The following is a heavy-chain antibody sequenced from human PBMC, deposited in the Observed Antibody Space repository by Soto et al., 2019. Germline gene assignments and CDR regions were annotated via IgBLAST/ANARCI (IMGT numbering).Heavy chain of an antibody. CDR3: AKVTVPFLEWVARYYFDY. J-gene: IGHJ4*02. Sequence: EVQLLESGGGLVQPGGSLRLSCVGSGFPFSNYAMTWVRQAPGKGLEWVSVISGSGNNTYQADAVKGRFTISRDNSKNTLYLQMSSRRAEDSAVYFCAKVTVPFLEWVARYYFDYWGQGTVVTVSS. CDR2: ISGSGNNT. CDR1: GFPFSNYA. D-gene: IGHD3-3*02. V-gene: IGHV3-23*01.